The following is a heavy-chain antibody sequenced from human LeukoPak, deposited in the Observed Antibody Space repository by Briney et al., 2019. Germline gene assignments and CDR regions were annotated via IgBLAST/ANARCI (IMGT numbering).Heavy chain of an antibody. CDR3: AKDGYYYDSSGYLFYFDY. CDR2: IYGGGST. CDR1: GFTVSNNY. Sequence: GSLRLSCVVSGFTVSNNYMKWVRQAPGKGLEWVSTIYGGGSTYYADSVRGRFTISRDNSKNTLYLQMNSLRAEDTAVYYCAKDGYYYDSSGYLFYFDYWGQGTLVTVSS. J-gene: IGHJ4*02. V-gene: IGHV3-53*01. D-gene: IGHD3-22*01.